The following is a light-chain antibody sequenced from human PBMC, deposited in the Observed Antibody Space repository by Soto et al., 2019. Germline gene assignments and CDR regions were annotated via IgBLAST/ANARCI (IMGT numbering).Light chain of an antibody. V-gene: IGLV2-14*01. Sequence: QSALTQPASVSGSPGQSITISCTGTSSDVGGYNYVSWYQEHPGKAPKLMIYEVSNRPSGVSNRFSGSKSGNTASLTISGLQAEDEADYYCSSYTRSSTLVVFGEGTKVTVL. J-gene: IGLJ2*01. CDR3: SSYTRSSTLVV. CDR1: SSDVGGYNY. CDR2: EVS.